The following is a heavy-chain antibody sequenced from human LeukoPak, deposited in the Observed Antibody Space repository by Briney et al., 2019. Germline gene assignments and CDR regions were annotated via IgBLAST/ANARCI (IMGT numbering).Heavy chain of an antibody. CDR1: GGTFSSYA. V-gene: IGHV1-46*01. CDR2: INPSGGST. J-gene: IGHJ4*02. Sequence: ASVKVSCKASGGTFSSYAISWVRQAPGQGLEWMGIINPSGGSTSYAQKFQGRVTMTRDTSTSTVYMELSSLRSEDTAVYYCARGFKRQPFDYWGQGTLVTVSS. CDR3: ARGFKRQPFDY. D-gene: IGHD6-13*01.